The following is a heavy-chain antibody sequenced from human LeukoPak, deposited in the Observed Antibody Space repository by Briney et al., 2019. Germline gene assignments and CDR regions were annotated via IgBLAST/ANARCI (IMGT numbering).Heavy chain of an antibody. CDR3: ARDGAGINDTFDI. J-gene: IGHJ3*02. V-gene: IGHV4-39*07. CDR2: IYHSGST. CDR1: NGSISISSYN. D-gene: IGHD3-10*01. Sequence: PSETLSLTCTVSNGSISISSYNWGWIRQPPGKGLDWIGSIYHSGSTYYNPSLKSRVTISVDTSKNQFSLKLSSVTAADTAVYYCARDGAGINDTFDIWGQGTMVTVSS.